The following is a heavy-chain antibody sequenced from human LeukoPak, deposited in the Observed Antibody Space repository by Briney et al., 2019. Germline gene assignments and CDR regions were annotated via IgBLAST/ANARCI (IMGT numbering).Heavy chain of an antibody. D-gene: IGHD3-22*01. Sequence: GGSLKLSCAASGFTFSGSAMHWVRQASGKGLEWVGRIRSKANSYATAYAASVKGRFTISRDDSKNTAYLQMNSLNTEDTAVYYCTRPDYYDSSGLTLDAFDIWGQGTMVTVSS. CDR2: IRSKANSYAT. CDR1: GFTFSGSA. CDR3: TRPDYYDSSGLTLDAFDI. J-gene: IGHJ3*02. V-gene: IGHV3-73*01.